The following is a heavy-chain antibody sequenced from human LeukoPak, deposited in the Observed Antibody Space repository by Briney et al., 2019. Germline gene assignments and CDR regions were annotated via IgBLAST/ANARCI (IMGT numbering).Heavy chain of an antibody. D-gene: IGHD5-24*01. J-gene: IGHJ4*02. V-gene: IGHV3-48*03. CDR1: GLTFSSYE. CDR2: ISSSGSTI. CDR3: ARGDGYNYGYYFDY. Sequence: GGSLRLSCAASGLTFSSYELIGVPQAPGKGLEWVSYISSSGSTIYYADSVRGRFTISKDNAKSSLYLQMNRLRAEDTAIYYCARGDGYNYGYYFDYWGQGTLVTVSS.